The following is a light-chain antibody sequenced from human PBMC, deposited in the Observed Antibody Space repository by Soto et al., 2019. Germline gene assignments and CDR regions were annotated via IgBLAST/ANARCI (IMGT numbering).Light chain of an antibody. CDR2: DNN. Sequence: QSVLTQPPSVSAGPGQKVTISCSGSSSNIGNNYVSWYQQLPGTAPKLLIYDNNKRPSGIPDRFSGSKSGTSATLGITGLQTGEEADYYCGTWDSSLSAGPYVFGTGTKLTVL. J-gene: IGLJ1*01. CDR1: SSNIGNNY. CDR3: GTWDSSLSAGPYV. V-gene: IGLV1-51*01.